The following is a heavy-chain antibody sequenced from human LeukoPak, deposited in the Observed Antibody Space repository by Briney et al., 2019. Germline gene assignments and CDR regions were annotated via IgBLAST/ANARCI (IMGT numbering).Heavy chain of an antibody. D-gene: IGHD6-19*01. J-gene: IGHJ4*02. CDR2: IYPGDSDT. V-gene: IGHV5-51*01. CDR1: GYSFTSYW. Sequence: GGSLQISCQGSGYSFTSYWIGWVRQMPGKGLEWMGIIYPGDSDTRYSPSFQGQVTISADKSISTAYLQWSSLKASDTAMYYCARHPDSSGWTYYCDYWGQGTLVTVSS. CDR3: ARHPDSSGWTYYCDY.